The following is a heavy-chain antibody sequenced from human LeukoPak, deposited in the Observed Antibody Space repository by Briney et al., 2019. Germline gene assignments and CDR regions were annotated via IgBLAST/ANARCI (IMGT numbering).Heavy chain of an antibody. CDR3: ARVGRYSSTWPPEGDDAFDI. CDR1: GYTFSSYG. J-gene: IGHJ3*02. Sequence: ASVIVSCKASGYTFSSYGISWVRQAPGQGLEWMEWISGYNGYTNYEQKFQGRVIMTTDTPTGAAYMDLRSLRSDDTAVYFCARVGRYSSTWPPEGDDAFDIWGQGTMVTVSS. CDR2: ISGYNGYT. V-gene: IGHV1-18*01. D-gene: IGHD6-13*01.